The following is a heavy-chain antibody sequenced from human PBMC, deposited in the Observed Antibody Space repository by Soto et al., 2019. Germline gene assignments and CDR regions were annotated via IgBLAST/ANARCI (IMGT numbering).Heavy chain of an antibody. CDR1: GYTSTNYG. J-gene: IGHJ4*02. CDR2: INAGSGNT. V-gene: IGHV1-3*01. Sequence: GASVKVCCKASGYTSTNYGLHSVRQAPGQRLEWMGWINAGSGNTKYSQKFQGRITITRDTSASTVYMELSSLRSEDTAVYYCANDIIVLPGAKGLDYWGKGALVTVSS. D-gene: IGHD2-2*01. CDR3: ANDIIVLPGAKGLDY.